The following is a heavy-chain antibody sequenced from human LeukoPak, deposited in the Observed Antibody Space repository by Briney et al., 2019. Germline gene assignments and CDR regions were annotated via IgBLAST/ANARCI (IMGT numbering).Heavy chain of an antibody. D-gene: IGHD5-18*01. CDR2: IYYSGST. J-gene: IGHJ5*02. CDR3: ARVLRDGYSYGTFDP. CDR1: GGSISSGGYY. V-gene: IGHV4-31*03. Sequence: SQTLSLTCTVSGGSISSGGYYWSWIRQHPGKGLEWIGYIYYSGSTYYNPSLKSRVTISVDTSKNQFSLKLSSVTAADTAVYYCARVLRDGYSYGTFDPWGQGTPVTVSS.